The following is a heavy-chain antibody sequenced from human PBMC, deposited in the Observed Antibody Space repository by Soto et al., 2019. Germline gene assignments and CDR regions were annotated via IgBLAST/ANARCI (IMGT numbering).Heavy chain of an antibody. CDR2: IYYSGST. D-gene: IGHD3-10*01. Sequence: TSETLSLTCTVSGGSLSSGGYYWSWIRQHPGKGLEWIGYIYYSGSTYYNPSLKSRVTISVDTSKNQFSLKLSSVTAADTAVYYCARVYGSGSYPVFDYWGQGTLVTVSS. V-gene: IGHV4-31*03. CDR1: GGSLSSGGYY. J-gene: IGHJ4*02. CDR3: ARVYGSGSYPVFDY.